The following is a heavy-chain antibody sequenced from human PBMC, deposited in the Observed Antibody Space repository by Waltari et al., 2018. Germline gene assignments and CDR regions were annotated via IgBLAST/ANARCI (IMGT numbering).Heavy chain of an antibody. J-gene: IGHJ4*02. D-gene: IGHD3-10*01. CDR1: GGSISSYY. V-gene: IGHV4-59*01. CDR3: ARDRGYQDY. CDR2: IYSRGST. Sequence: QVQLQESGPGLVKPSETLSLTCTVSGGSISSYYWSWIRQPPGKGLEWIGYIYSRGSTNYNPPLNSRVIISVDTSKNQFSLKVRSMTAADTAVYYCARDRGYQDYWGQGTLVTVSS.